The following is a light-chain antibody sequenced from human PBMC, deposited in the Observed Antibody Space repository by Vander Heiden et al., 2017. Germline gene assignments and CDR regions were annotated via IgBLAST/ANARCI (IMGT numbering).Light chain of an antibody. J-gene: IGLJ3*02. CDR1: SCNIGAGYD. Sequence: QSVLTQPPSVSGAPGQRVIISCTGSSCNIGAGYDVHWYQQLPGTAPKLLIYGNSNRPSGVPDRFSGSKSGTSASLAITGLQAEDEADYYCQSYDSRLSGWVFGGGTKLTVL. V-gene: IGLV1-40*01. CDR2: GNS. CDR3: QSYDSRLSGWV.